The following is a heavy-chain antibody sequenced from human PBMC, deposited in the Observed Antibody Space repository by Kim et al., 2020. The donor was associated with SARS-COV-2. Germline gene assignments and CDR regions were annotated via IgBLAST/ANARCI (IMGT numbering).Heavy chain of an antibody. J-gene: IGHJ4*02. D-gene: IGHD6-13*01. Sequence: STYYNPSLKSRVTISVDTSKNQFSLKLSSVTAADTAVYYCARWEQQLGINWGQGTLVTVSS. CDR2: ST. V-gene: IGHV4-39*01. CDR3: ARWEQQLGIN.